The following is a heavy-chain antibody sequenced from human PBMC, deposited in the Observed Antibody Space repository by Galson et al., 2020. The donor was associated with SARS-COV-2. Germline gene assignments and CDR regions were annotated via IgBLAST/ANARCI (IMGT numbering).Heavy chain of an antibody. CDR1: GLNFSSYG. V-gene: IGHV3-30*18. CDR2: ISYDGNNK. Sequence: PGGSLRLSCAASGLNFSSYGMHWVRQAPGKGLEWVAVISYDGNNKYYADSVKGRFTISRDNSKNTLYLQMNSLRAEDTAVYFCAKSMGGTYWDAFDIWGQGTMVTVSS. J-gene: IGHJ3*02. D-gene: IGHD1-26*01. CDR3: AKSMGGTYWDAFDI.